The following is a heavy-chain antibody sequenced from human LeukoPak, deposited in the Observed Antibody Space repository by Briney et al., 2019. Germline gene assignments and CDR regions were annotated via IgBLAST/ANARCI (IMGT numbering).Heavy chain of an antibody. J-gene: IGHJ3*02. V-gene: IGHV4-59*08. CDR2: ISYSGIT. CDR1: GDSISTYY. Sequence: SETLSLTCTVSGDSISTYYWNWIRQPPGKGLEWIAYISYSGITNYNPALRSRVTISVDTPKNQFSLKLSSVTAADTAVYYCARHRVYDTDAFDIWGQGTMVTVSS. CDR3: ARHRVYDTDAFDI. D-gene: IGHD5/OR15-5a*01.